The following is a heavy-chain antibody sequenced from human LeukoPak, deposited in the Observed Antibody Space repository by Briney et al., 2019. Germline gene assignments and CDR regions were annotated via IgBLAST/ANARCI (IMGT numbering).Heavy chain of an antibody. D-gene: IGHD2-2*01. CDR2: INWNGGST. Sequence: GGSLRLSCAASGFTFHDYGMSWVRQVPGKGLEWVSGINWNGGSTSYGDSVKGRFTISRDNAKNSLYLQMNSLRAEDTALYYCARGLCSSTSCYYFDYWGQGTLVTVSS. CDR1: GFTFHDYG. CDR3: ARGLCSSTSCYYFDY. V-gene: IGHV3-20*04. J-gene: IGHJ4*02.